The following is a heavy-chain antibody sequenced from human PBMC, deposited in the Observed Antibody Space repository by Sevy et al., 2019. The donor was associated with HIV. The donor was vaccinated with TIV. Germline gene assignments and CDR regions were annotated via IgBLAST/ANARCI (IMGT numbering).Heavy chain of an antibody. Sequence: GGSLRLSCSASGFTFSSYAMHWVRQAPGKGLEYVSSISSNGGSTYYADSVKGRFTISRDNSKNTLYLQMSSLRAEDTAVYYCVKDPGAGYFDYWGQGTLVTVSS. CDR1: GFTFSSYA. CDR2: ISSNGGST. D-gene: IGHD3-10*01. V-gene: IGHV3-64D*06. J-gene: IGHJ4*02. CDR3: VKDPGAGYFDY.